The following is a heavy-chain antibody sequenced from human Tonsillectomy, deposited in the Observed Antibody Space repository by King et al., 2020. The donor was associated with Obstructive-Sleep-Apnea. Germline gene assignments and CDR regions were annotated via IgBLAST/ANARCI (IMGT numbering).Heavy chain of an antibody. Sequence: VQLVESGVEVKKPGASVKVSCKASGYTFTSYYMHWVRQAPGQGLEWMGIINPSGGSTSYAQKFQGRVTMTRDTSTSTVYMELSSLRSEDTAVYYCARDDYYDSSGYRDYFDYWGQGTLVTVSS. V-gene: IGHV1-46*01. J-gene: IGHJ4*02. CDR2: INPSGGST. CDR1: GYTFTSYY. CDR3: ARDDYYDSSGYRDYFDY. D-gene: IGHD3-22*01.